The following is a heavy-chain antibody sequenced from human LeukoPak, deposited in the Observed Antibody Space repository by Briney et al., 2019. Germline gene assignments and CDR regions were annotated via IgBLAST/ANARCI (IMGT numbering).Heavy chain of an antibody. D-gene: IGHD2-2*01. Sequence: PSETLSLTCTVSGGSISSYYWSWIRQPPGKGLEWIGYIYYSGSTNYNPSLKSRVTISVDTSKNQSSLKLSSVTAADTAVYYCARHGAVVPAAKAHYGMDVWGQGTTVTVSS. J-gene: IGHJ6*02. CDR1: GGSISSYY. CDR3: ARHGAVVPAAKAHYGMDV. V-gene: IGHV4-59*08. CDR2: IYYSGST.